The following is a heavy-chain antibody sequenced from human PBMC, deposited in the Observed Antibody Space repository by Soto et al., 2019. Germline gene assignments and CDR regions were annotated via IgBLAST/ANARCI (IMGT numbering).Heavy chain of an antibody. CDR2: INPNGGST. D-gene: IGHD5-18*01. Sequence: QVQLVQSGAEVKKPGASVKVSCKAYGYTFTHYYIHWVRQAPGQGLEWMGIINPNGGSTTYAQKFRAGFTMTWDTSTSTVYMELSRLRSEDSAVYYCATSVNSAMAFDYWGQGTLVTVSS. J-gene: IGHJ4*02. CDR1: GYTFTHYY. CDR3: ATSVNSAMAFDY. V-gene: IGHV1-46*01.